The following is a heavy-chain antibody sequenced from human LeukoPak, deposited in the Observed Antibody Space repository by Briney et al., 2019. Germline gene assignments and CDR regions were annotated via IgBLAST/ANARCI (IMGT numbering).Heavy chain of an antibody. D-gene: IGHD6-13*01. CDR1: GFTFSNFG. V-gene: IGHV3-30*02. J-gene: IGHJ4*02. CDR3: ARVRWLSAAGTEGNFDY. CDR2: IRYDGSNE. Sequence: GGSLRLSCAASGFTFSNFGMHWVRQAPGKGLEWVAFIRYDGSNEYYADSVKGRFTISRDNSKNTLYLQMNSLRAEDTAVYYCARVRWLSAAGTEGNFDYWGQGTLGTVSS.